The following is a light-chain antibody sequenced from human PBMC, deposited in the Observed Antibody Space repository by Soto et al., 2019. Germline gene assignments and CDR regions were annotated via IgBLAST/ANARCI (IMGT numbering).Light chain of an antibody. J-gene: IGLJ1*01. CDR1: SSDVGSYYL. V-gene: IGLV2-23*01. CDR3: CSYAGSNTYV. Sequence: QSALTQPASVSGSPGQSITISCTGTSSDVGSYYLVSWYQQLPDKAPKVMIYEGSKRPSGVSNRFSGSKSGNTASLTISGPQAEAEDDYSSCSYAGSNTYVFGTGTKLTVL. CDR2: EGS.